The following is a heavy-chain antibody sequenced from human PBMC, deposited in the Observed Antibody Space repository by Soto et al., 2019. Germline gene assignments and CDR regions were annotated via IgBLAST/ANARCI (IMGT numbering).Heavy chain of an antibody. CDR2: ISAHNGNT. V-gene: IGHV1-18*01. CDR3: ARGRYGDY. Sequence: QVHLVQSGAEVKKPGASVKVSGKGSGYAFTTYGITWVRQAPGQGLEWMGWISAHNGNTNYAQKLQGRVTVTRDTXXSXAXMELRSXRSDDTAVYYCARGRYGDYWGQGALVTVSS. J-gene: IGHJ4*02. D-gene: IGHD1-1*01. CDR1: GYAFTTYG.